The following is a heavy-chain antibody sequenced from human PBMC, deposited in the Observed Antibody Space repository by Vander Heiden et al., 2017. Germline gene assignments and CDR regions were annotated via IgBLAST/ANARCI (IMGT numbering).Heavy chain of an antibody. CDR3: ARHRGRDGYNLGLAFDI. V-gene: IGHV5-10-1*03. Sequence: EVQLVQSGAEVKKPGESPRISCTGSGYRLPSHVVSLVGQMPGEGLEWMGRIDPSDSYTNYSPSFQGHVTISADKSISTAYLQWSSLKASDTSMYYCARHRGRDGYNLGLAFDIWGQGTMVTVSS. D-gene: IGHD5-12*01. CDR1: GYRLPSHV. J-gene: IGHJ3*02. CDR2: IDPSDSYT.